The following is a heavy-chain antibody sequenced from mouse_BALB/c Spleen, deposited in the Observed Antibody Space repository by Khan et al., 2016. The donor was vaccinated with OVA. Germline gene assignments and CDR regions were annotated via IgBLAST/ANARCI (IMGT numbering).Heavy chain of an antibody. V-gene: IGHV2-6-4*01. CDR2: IWGGGVT. J-gene: IGHJ4*01. Sequence: QVQLKESGPGLVAPSQSLSITCTVSGFSLSRYNIHWVRQPPGKGLEWLGMIWGGGVTDYNSTLKSRLSINKANSKSQVFLKMNSLQTDDTAMYYCARAYYRYDGYYAMDFWGQGTSVTVSS. D-gene: IGHD2-14*01. CDR1: GFSLSRYN. CDR3: ARAYYRYDGYYAMDF.